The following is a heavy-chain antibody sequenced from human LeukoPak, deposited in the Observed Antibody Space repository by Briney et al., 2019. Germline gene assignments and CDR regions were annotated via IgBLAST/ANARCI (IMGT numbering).Heavy chain of an antibody. D-gene: IGHD3-10*01. CDR1: GFTVSSNY. CDR2: IYSGANT. V-gene: IGHV3-53*01. Sequence: GGSLRLSCVVSGFTVSSNYMSWVRQAPGKELEWVSVIYSGANTIYADSVKGRFTISRDNSKNTVYLQVSSLRAEDTAVYYCARTGDYYYYGMDVWGQGTTVIVSS. CDR3: ARTGDYYYYGMDV. J-gene: IGHJ6*02.